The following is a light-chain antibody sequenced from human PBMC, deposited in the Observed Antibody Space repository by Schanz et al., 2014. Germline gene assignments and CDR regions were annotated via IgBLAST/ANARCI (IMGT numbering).Light chain of an antibody. V-gene: IGLV2-14*01. CDR1: SSDVGGYNY. Sequence: QSALTQPASVSGSPGQSITISCTGTSSDVGGYNYVSWYQQHPGKAPKLMIYDVSNRPSGVSNRFSASKSGNTASLTISGLQAEDEADYYCASYAGDHTRVFGGGTKLTVL. J-gene: IGLJ2*01. CDR2: DVS. CDR3: ASYAGDHTRV.